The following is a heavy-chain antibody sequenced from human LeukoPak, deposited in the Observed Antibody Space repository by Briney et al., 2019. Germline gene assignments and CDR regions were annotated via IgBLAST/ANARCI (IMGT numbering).Heavy chain of an antibody. V-gene: IGHV3-21*01. J-gene: IGHJ4*02. CDR1: GFTFSSYS. CDR2: ISSSSSYI. D-gene: IGHD1-26*01. Sequence: PGGSLRLSCAASGFTFSSYSMNWVRQAPGKGLEWVSSISSSSSYIYYADSVKGRFTISRDNAKNSLYLQMNSLRAEDTAVYYCARALVGATIESDYWGQGTLVTVSS. CDR3: ARALVGATIESDY.